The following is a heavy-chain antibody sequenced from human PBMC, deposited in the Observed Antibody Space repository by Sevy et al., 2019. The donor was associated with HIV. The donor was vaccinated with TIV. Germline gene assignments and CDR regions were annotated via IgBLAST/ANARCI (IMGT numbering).Heavy chain of an antibody. CDR1: GFTFSSYS. CDR3: ARDNLADYGGNTAYYYGMDV. J-gene: IGHJ6*02. D-gene: IGHD4-17*01. V-gene: IGHV3-21*01. CDR2: ISSSSSYI. Sequence: GGYLRLSCAASGFTFSSYSMNWVRQAPGKGLEWVSSISSSSSYIYYADTVKGRFTISRDNAKNSLYLQMNSLRAEDTAVYYCARDNLADYGGNTAYYYGMDVWGQGTTVTVSS.